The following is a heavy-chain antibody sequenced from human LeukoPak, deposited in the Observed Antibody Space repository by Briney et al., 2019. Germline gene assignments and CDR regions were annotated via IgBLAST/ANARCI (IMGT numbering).Heavy chain of an antibody. V-gene: IGHV3-53*01. CDR1: GFIVSSNY. D-gene: IGHD2-15*01. CDR3: AKGLGGATPPFDY. J-gene: IGHJ4*02. Sequence: GGSLRLSCAASGFIVSSNYMSWVRQAPGKGLEWVSVIYTDGNTYYADSVKGRFTISRDNSKNTVELQMNSLRADDTAVYYCAKGLGGATPPFDYWGQGTLVTVSS. CDR2: IYTDGNT.